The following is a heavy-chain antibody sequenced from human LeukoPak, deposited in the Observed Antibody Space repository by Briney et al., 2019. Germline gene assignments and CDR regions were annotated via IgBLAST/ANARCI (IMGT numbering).Heavy chain of an antibody. CDR2: VYYGRTT. CDR3: VRRDGRGGATMGAFDS. Sequence: PSETLSLTCTVSAGSFISSSHHWGWIRQSPGKGLEWIGSVYYGRTTYYNPPLDGRVTVSLDTSANQFSLQLNSVTAADTAVYYCVRRDGRGGATMGAFDSWGQGSLVTVSS. J-gene: IGHJ5*01. V-gene: IGHV4-39*01. D-gene: IGHD5-12*01. CDR1: AGSFISSSHH.